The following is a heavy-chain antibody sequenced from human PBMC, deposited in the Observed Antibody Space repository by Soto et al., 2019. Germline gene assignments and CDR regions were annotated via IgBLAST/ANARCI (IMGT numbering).Heavy chain of an antibody. CDR3: AREYTAWPLAYGLDF. CDR1: GFTFSTYS. D-gene: IGHD2-2*02. J-gene: IGHJ6*02. V-gene: IGHV3-21*01. CDR2: ISSRSDI. Sequence: PGGSLRLSCVGSGFTFSTYSINWVRQAPGKGLEWVSSISSRSDIYYADSVKGRFTISRDNAKNSVSLQMNSLRAEDTAVYYCAREYTAWPLAYGLDFWGQGTMVTVSS.